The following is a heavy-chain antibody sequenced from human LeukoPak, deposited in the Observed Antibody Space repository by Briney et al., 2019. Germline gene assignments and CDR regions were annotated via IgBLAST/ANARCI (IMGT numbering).Heavy chain of an antibody. V-gene: IGHV1-2*06. CDR1: GYTFTGYY. Sequence: GASVKVSCKASGYTFTGYYMHWVRQAPGQGLEWMGRINPNSGGTNYAQKFQGRVTMTRDTSISTAYMELSRLRSDDTAVYYCARPHTVLYNWFDPWGQGTVVTVSS. CDR3: ARPHTVLYNWFDP. CDR2: INPNSGGT. J-gene: IGHJ5*02. D-gene: IGHD4-11*01.